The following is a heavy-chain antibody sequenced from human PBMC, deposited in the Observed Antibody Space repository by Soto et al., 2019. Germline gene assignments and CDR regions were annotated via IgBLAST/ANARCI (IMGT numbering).Heavy chain of an antibody. J-gene: IGHJ6*02. V-gene: IGHV3-30*18. CDR2: ISYDGSNK. CDR3: AKDRRPNYYYGMDV. CDR1: GYTFSRYG. D-gene: IGHD6-25*01. Sequence: QGQLVESGGGVVQPGRSLRLSCAASGYTFSRYGMHWVRQAPGKGLEWVAVISYDGSNKYYADSVKGRFTISRDNSKNTLYLKMNSLRAEDTAVYYCAKDRRPNYYYGMDVWGQGTTVTVSS.